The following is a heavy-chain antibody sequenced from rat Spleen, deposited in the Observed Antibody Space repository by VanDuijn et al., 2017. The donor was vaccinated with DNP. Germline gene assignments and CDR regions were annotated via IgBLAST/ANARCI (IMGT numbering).Heavy chain of an antibody. V-gene: IGHV3-1*01. D-gene: IGHD1-12*02. CDR1: GYSITSSY. CDR2: ISYSGST. Sequence: EVQLQESGPGLVKPSQSLSLTCSVTGYSITSSYRWNWIRKFPGDKLEWIGHISYSGSTSYNPSLKSRISITRDTSKNQFFLQLNSVTTEDTATYYCAKDGRAMDAWGQGTSVTVSS. J-gene: IGHJ4*01. CDR3: AKDGRAMDA.